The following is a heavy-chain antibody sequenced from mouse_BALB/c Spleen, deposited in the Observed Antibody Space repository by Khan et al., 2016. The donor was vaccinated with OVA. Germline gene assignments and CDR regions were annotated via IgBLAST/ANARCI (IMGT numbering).Heavy chain of an antibody. CDR2: ISTYTGEP. Sequence: QIQLVQSGPELKKPGETVKISCKASGYTFTNYGMNWVKQAPGKALKWMGWISTYTGEPTYADDFKGRFAFSLETYASTASLQINNLKHEDTATYFCTRPPHFSYVLVYWGQGTSVTVSS. V-gene: IGHV9-3-1*01. CDR3: TRPPHFSYVLVY. J-gene: IGHJ4*01. CDR1: GYTFTNYG.